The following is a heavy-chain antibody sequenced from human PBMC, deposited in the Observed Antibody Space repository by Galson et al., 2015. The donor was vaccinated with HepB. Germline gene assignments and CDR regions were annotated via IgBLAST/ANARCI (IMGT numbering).Heavy chain of an antibody. CDR1: GGTFSSYA. J-gene: IGHJ3*02. CDR2: IIPILGIA. D-gene: IGHD5-18*01. Sequence: SVKVSCKASGGTFSSYAISWVRQAPGQGLEWMGRIIPILGIANYAQKFQGRVTITADKSTSTAYMELSSLRSEDTAVYYCARAGIQLPDGDDAFDIWGQGTMVTVSS. V-gene: IGHV1-69*04. CDR3: ARAGIQLPDGDDAFDI.